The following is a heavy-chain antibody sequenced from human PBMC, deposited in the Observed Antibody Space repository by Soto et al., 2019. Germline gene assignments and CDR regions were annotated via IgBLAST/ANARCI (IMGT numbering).Heavy chain of an antibody. V-gene: IGHV3-64D*06. Sequence: GGSLRLSCSASGFTFSSYAMRWVRQAPGKGLEYVSAISSNGGSTYYADSVKGRFTISRDNSKNTLYLQMSSLRAEDTAVYYCVVGVVIKWDYGMDVWGQGTTVTVSS. J-gene: IGHJ6*02. D-gene: IGHD3-3*01. CDR2: ISSNGGST. CDR1: GFTFSSYA. CDR3: VVGVVIKWDYGMDV.